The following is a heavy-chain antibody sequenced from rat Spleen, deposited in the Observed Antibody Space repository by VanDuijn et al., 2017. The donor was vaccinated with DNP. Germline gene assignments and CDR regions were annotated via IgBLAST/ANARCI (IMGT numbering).Heavy chain of an antibody. Sequence: VQVVESGGGLVQPKESLKISCAASGFTFSNAAMYWVRQAPGKGLEWVARIRTKPNNYATYYADSVKGRFTISRDDSKSMVYLQMDNLKTEDTAMYYCTAGDNNYPAYWGQGTLVTVSS. D-gene: IGHD1-10*01. CDR1: GFTFSNAA. J-gene: IGHJ3*01. CDR3: TAGDNNYPAY. CDR2: IRTKPNNYAT. V-gene: IGHV10-5*01.